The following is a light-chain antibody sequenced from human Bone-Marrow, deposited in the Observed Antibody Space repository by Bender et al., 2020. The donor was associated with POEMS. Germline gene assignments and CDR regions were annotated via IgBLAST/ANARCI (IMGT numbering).Light chain of an antibody. CDR3: AAWDDSLRAVV. Sequence: QSVLTQPPSVSGTPGQRFTIPCFGSGSNIGSNHVYWYQQLPGTAPRLLIYRNNQRPSGVPDRFSGSKSATSASLGIIGLRSEDEADYYCAAWDDSLRAVVFGGGTRLTVL. CDR2: RNN. CDR1: GSNIGSNH. V-gene: IGLV1-47*01. J-gene: IGLJ2*01.